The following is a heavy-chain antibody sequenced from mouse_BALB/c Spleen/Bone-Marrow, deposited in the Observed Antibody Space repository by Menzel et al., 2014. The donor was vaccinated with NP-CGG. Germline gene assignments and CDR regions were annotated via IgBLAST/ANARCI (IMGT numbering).Heavy chain of an antibody. V-gene: IGHV1S56*01. CDR3: ARFYYGSSYAMDY. Sequence: QVHVKQSGPELVKPRASVRISCKASGYTFTSYYIHWVKQRPGQGLEWIGWIYPGNVNTKYNEKFKGKATLTADKSSSTAYMQLSSLTSEDSAVYFCARFYYGSSYAMDYWGQGTSVTVSS. D-gene: IGHD1-1*01. CDR1: GYTFTSYY. CDR2: IYPGNVNT. J-gene: IGHJ4*01.